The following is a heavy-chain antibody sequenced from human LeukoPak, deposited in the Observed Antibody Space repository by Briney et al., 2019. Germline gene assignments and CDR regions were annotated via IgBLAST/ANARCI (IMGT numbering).Heavy chain of an antibody. Sequence: SETLSLTCTVSGGSISSYYWSWIRQPAGKGLEWIGRIYTSGSTNYNPSLKSRVTMSVDTSKNQFSLKLSSVAAADTAVYYCARDSDYYDSSALAFDIWGQGTMVTVSS. V-gene: IGHV4-4*07. D-gene: IGHD3-22*01. CDR2: IYTSGST. CDR3: ARDSDYYDSSALAFDI. CDR1: GGSISSYY. J-gene: IGHJ3*02.